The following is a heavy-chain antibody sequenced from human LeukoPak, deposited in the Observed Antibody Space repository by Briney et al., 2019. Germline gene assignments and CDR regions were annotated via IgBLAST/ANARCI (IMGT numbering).Heavy chain of an antibody. CDR1: GFTFSSYW. Sequence: GSLRLSCAASGFTFSSYWMSWVRQAPGKGLEWVANIKQDGNEKYYVDSVKGRFTISRDNAQNSLYLQMNSLRAEDTAVYYCASGLPVTKGIDYWGQGTLVTVSS. V-gene: IGHV3-7*01. J-gene: IGHJ4*02. CDR3: ASGLPVTKGIDY. CDR2: IKQDGNEK. D-gene: IGHD4-17*01.